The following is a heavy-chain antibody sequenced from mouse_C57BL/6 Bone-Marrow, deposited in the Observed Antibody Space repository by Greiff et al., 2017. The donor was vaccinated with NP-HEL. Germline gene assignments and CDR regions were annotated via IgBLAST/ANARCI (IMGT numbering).Heavy chain of an antibody. D-gene: IGHD4-1*01. CDR1: GYTFTSYW. CDR2: IYPSDSET. J-gene: IGHJ4*01. CDR3: ARSGTLYAMDY. Sequence: QVQLQQPGAELVRPGSSVKLSCKASGYTFTSYWMDWVKQRPGQGLEWIGNIYPSDSETHYNQKFKDKATLTVDKSSSTAYMQLSSLTSVDSAVYYCARSGTLYAMDYWGQGTSVTVSS. V-gene: IGHV1-61*01.